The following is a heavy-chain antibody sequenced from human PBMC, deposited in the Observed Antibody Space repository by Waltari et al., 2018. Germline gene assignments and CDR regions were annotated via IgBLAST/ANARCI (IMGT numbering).Heavy chain of an antibody. D-gene: IGHD5-18*01. CDR3: ARDGPLQIQSWYSFDY. Sequence: QVQLVESGGGVVHPGRSLRLPCEASGFTFSFHAFHWVRQAPGKGLEWVAGISYDGSDEYYADSVRGRFTISRDDSKDTVNLQMNSLRPEDTAVYYCARDGPLQIQSWYSFDYWGQGTLVTVSS. CDR2: ISYDGSDE. CDR1: GFTFSFHA. V-gene: IGHV3-30*07. J-gene: IGHJ4*02.